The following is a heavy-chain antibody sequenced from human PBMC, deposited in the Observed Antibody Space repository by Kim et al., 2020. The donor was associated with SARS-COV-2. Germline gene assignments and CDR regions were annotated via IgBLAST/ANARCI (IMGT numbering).Heavy chain of an antibody. Sequence: SETLSLTCTVSGGSISSYYWSWIRQPPGKGLEWIGYIYYSGSTNYNPSLKSRVTISVDTSKNQFSLKLSSVTAADTAVYYCARHRGIVVVPAGYFDYWGQGTLVTVSS. CDR1: GGSISSYY. D-gene: IGHD2-2*01. J-gene: IGHJ4*02. V-gene: IGHV4-59*08. CDR2: IYYSGST. CDR3: ARHRGIVVVPAGYFDY.